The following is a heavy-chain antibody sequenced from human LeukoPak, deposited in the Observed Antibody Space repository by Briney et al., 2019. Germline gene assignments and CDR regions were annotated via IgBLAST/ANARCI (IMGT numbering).Heavy chain of an antibody. CDR2: IKQDGSYK. CDR1: GFTFSSYW. D-gene: IGHD3-9*01. V-gene: IGHV3-7*01. Sequence: GGSLRLSCAASGFTFSSYWMSWVRQAPGKGLEGVANIKQDGSYKYYVDSVKGRFTIYRNNAKNSLYLQMNSLRAEDTAVSYCASDYDIFAGYSYWGQGTLVTVSS. J-gene: IGHJ4*02. CDR3: ASDYDIFAGYSY.